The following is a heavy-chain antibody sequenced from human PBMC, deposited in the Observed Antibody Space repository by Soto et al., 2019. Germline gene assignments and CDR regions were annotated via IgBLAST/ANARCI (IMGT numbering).Heavy chain of an antibody. J-gene: IGHJ4*02. Sequence: QVQRVESGGGVVQPGRSLRLSCAASGFTFSSYAMHWVRQAPGKGLEWVAVISYDGSNKYYAESVKGRFTISRDNSKNTLYLQMNSLRAEDTAVYYCARGRQVAAGTSGFDYWGQGTLVTVSS. CDR3: ARGRQVAAGTSGFDY. CDR2: ISYDGSNK. V-gene: IGHV3-30-3*01. D-gene: IGHD6-13*01. CDR1: GFTFSSYA.